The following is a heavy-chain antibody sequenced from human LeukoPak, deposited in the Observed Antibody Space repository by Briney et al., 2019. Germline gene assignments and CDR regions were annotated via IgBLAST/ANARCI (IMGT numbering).Heavy chain of an antibody. D-gene: IGHD3-22*01. CDR2: ISAYNGNT. CDR1: GYTFTSYD. J-gene: IGHJ4*02. CDR3: ARGPLADYYDSSGYYYGSLYFDY. Sequence: ASVKVSCKASGYTFTSYDINWVRQATGQGLEWMGWISAYNGNTNYAQKLQGRVTMTTDTSTSTAYMELRSLRSDDTAVYYCARGPLADYYDSSGYYYGSLYFDYWGQGTLVTVSS. V-gene: IGHV1-18*01.